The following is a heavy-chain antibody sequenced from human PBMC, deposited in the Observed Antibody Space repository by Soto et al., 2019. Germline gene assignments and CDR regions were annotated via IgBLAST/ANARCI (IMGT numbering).Heavy chain of an antibody. Sequence: GGSLRLSCAASGFTFSIYWMHWVRQAPGKGLVWVSRINSDGSSTNYVDSVKGRFTISRDNARNTLYLQMNSLRAEDTAVYYCASDRNLHSYYYYYGMDVWGQGTTVTVSS. J-gene: IGHJ6*02. CDR3: ASDRNLHSYYYYYGMDV. V-gene: IGHV3-74*01. CDR1: GFTFSIYW. CDR2: INSDGSST. D-gene: IGHD1-1*01.